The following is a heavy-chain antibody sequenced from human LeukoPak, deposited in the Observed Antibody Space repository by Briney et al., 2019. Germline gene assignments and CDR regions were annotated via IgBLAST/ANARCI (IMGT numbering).Heavy chain of an antibody. CDR2: IYSGGST. J-gene: IGHJ4*02. V-gene: IGHV3-53*01. CDR3: ARGIAAVTYFDY. Sequence: PGGSLRLSCAASGFTVSSNYMNWVRQAPGKGLEWVSVIYSGGSTYYADSVKGRFTISRDNSKNTLYLQMNSLRAEDTAVYYCARGIAAVTYFDYWGQGTLVTVSS. D-gene: IGHD6-13*01. CDR1: GFTVSSNY.